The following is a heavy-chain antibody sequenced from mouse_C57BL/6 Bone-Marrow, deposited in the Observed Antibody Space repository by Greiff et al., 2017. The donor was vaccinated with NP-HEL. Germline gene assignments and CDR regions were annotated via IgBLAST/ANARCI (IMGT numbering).Heavy chain of an antibody. V-gene: IGHV3-8*01. D-gene: IGHD2-2*01. CDR2: ISYSGST. CDR3: ARSAVWLRRNYYAMDY. CDR1: GYSITSYY. J-gene: IGHJ4*01. Sequence: VQLKESGPGLAKPSQTLSLTCSVTGYSITSYYWNWIRKFPGNKLEYMGYISYSGSTYYNPSLKSRISISRDTSKNKYYLQLNTVTTEDTATYYCARSAVWLRRNYYAMDYWGQGTSVTVSA.